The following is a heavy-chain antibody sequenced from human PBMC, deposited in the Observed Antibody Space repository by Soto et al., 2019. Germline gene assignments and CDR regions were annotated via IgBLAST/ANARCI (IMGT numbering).Heavy chain of an antibody. V-gene: IGHV1-18*04. CDR3: ARGGGIAVAGRDFDY. CDR1: GGTFTSYG. Sequence: ASVKVSCKASGGTFTSYGISWVRQAPGQGLEWMGWISAYNGNTNYAQKLQGRVTMTTDTSTSTVYMELRSLRSDDTAVYYCARGGGIAVAGRDFDYWGQGTLVTVSS. J-gene: IGHJ4*02. CDR2: ISAYNGNT. D-gene: IGHD6-19*01.